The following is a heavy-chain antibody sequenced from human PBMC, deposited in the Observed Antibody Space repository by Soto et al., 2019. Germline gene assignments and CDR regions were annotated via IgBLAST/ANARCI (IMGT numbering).Heavy chain of an antibody. CDR1: GGSISSGGYY. CDR3: ARVATIRSVYYYYGMDV. Sequence: LSLTCTVSGGSISSGGYYWSWIRQHPGKGLEWIGYIYYSGSTYYNPSLKSRVTISVDTSKNQFSLKLSSVTAADTAVYYCARVATIRSVYYYYGMDVWGQGTTVTVSS. V-gene: IGHV4-31*03. CDR2: IYYSGST. D-gene: IGHD5-12*01. J-gene: IGHJ6*02.